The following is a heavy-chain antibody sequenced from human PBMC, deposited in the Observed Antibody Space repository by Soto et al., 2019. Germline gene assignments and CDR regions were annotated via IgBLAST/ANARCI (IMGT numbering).Heavy chain of an antibody. CDR3: ARRDFGGPVWLDP. CDR1: GGSISSYY. V-gene: IGHV4-59*08. J-gene: IGHJ5*02. CDR2: IYYSGST. Sequence: QVQLQESGPGLVKPSETLSLTCTVSGGSISSYYWSWIRQPPGKGLEWIGYIYYSGSTNYNPSLKGRGTIPLDTSKNQFSRKLSSVTAADTAVYYCARRDFGGPVWLDPWGQGTLVTVSS. D-gene: IGHD3-10*01.